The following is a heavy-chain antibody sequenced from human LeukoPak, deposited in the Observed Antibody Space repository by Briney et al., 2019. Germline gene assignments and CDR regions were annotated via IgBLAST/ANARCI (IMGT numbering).Heavy chain of an antibody. CDR3: ARFKATVTAPFDY. J-gene: IGHJ4*02. CDR1: GYSFTNYW. D-gene: IGHD4-17*01. CDR2: IYPGDSNT. V-gene: IGHV5-51*01. Sequence: GGSLQISCKGSGYSFTNYWIGWVRQVPGKGLEWMGIIYPGDSNTIYSPSFQGQVTISADKSISTAYLQWSSLKASDSAMYYCARFKATVTAPFDYWGQGTLVTVSS.